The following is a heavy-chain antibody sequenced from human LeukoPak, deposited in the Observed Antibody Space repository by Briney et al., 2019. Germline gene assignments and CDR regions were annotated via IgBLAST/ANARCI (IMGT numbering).Heavy chain of an antibody. CDR2: ISSSSSYI. D-gene: IGHD7-27*01. J-gene: IGHJ4*02. CDR1: GFTFSSYS. CDR3: ARSWGPPYFDY. Sequence: GGSLRLSCAASGFTFSSYSMNSVRQAPGKGLEWVSSISSSSSYIYYADSVKGRFTISRDNAKNSLYLQMNSLRAEDTAVYHCARSWGPPYFDYWGQGTLVTVSS. V-gene: IGHV3-21*01.